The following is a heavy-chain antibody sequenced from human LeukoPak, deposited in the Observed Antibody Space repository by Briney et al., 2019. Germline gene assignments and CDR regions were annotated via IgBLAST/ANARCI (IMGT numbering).Heavy chain of an antibody. CDR3: ARALYYSDSSGYRDY. D-gene: IGHD3-22*01. V-gene: IGHV3-7*01. Sequence: GGSLRLSCAASGFTFSNYWMSWVRQAPGKGLEWVANIKQDGNEKYYVDSVKGRFTISRDNAKNSLYLQVNSLRAEDTAVYYCARALYYSDSSGYRDYWGQGTLVTVSS. CDR2: IKQDGNEK. J-gene: IGHJ4*02. CDR1: GFTFSNYW.